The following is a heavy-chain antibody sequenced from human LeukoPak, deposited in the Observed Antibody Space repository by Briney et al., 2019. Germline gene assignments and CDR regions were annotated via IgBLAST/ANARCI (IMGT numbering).Heavy chain of an antibody. Sequence: GGSLRLSCAASGFTFSSYSMSWVRQAPGKGLEWVSAINGNGGITYYADSVTGRFTISRDNSKNTLYLQMNSLRAEDTAVYYCARVRADILTGYYTWFDPWGQGTLVTVSS. CDR1: GFTFSSYS. V-gene: IGHV3-23*01. CDR3: ARVRADILTGYYTWFDP. CDR2: INGNGGIT. J-gene: IGHJ5*02. D-gene: IGHD3-9*01.